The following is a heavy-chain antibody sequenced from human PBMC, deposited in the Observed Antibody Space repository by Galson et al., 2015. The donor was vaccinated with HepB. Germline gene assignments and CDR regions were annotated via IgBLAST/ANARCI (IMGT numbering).Heavy chain of an antibody. V-gene: IGHV4-34*01. Sequence: ETLSLTCAVYGGSFSTYYWSWIRQPPGKGLEWIAQINHSGSTDHNPSLKSRVTISVDTSKNQFSLRLTSVTTADTAVYYCARHQSPAGRGNNWFDPWGQGTLVTVSS. D-gene: IGHD2-2*01. J-gene: IGHJ5*02. CDR2: INHSGST. CDR3: ARHQSPAGRGNNWFDP. CDR1: GGSFSTYY.